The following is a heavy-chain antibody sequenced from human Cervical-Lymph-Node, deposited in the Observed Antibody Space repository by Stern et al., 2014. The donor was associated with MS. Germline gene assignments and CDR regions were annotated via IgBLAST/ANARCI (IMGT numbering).Heavy chain of an antibody. Sequence: QLVQSGAEVKKPGESLKISCKGSGYSFSNFWIGWVRQMPGQGLEWMGIIYPGDSDTKYSPSFQGQVTISADKSISTAFLQWSSLKASDTAIYYCAKTLSGGSRYFDLWGRGTLVTVSS. D-gene: IGHD3-16*01. CDR1: GYSFSNFW. CDR3: AKTLSGGSRYFDL. V-gene: IGHV5-51*03. CDR2: IYPGDSDT. J-gene: IGHJ2*01.